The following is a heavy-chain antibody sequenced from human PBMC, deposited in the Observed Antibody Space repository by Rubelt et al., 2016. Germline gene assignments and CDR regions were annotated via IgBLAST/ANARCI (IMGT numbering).Heavy chain of an antibody. D-gene: IGHD3-3*01. CDR3: ARDPDDFWSGYWDY. CDR2: IWYDGSNK. V-gene: IGHV3-33*01. J-gene: IGHJ4*02. CDR1: SSYG. Sequence: SSYGMHWVRQAPGKGLEWVAVIWYDGSNKYYADSVKGRFTISRDNSKNTLYLQMNSLRAEDTAVYYCARDPDDFWSGYWDYWGQGTLITVSS.